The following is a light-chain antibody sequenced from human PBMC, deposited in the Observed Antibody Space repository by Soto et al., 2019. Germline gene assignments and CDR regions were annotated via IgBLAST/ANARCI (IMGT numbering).Light chain of an antibody. V-gene: IGKV3-20*01. CDR2: GAS. CDR1: QSVRSNY. J-gene: IGKJ4*01. Sequence: EIVLTQSPGTLSLSSGERATLSCRASQSVRSNYLAWYQQKPGQAPRLLIYGASSRATGIPDRFGGSGSGIDFTLTISRLEPEDVAVYYCQQYASSPLTFGGGTKVEIK. CDR3: QQYASSPLT.